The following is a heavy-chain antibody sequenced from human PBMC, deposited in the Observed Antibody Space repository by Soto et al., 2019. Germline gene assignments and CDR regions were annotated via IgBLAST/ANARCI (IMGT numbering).Heavy chain of an antibody. CDR1: GGSIRSSSYF. V-gene: IGHV4-39*01. J-gene: IGHJ4*02. D-gene: IGHD3-10*01. Sequence: SETLSLTCTVSGGSIRSSSYFWGWIRQPPGKGLEWIGNINYSGSTSYNPSLKSRATISVDTSKNQFSLKLNSVTAADTAVYYCARGYITMVRGVNKGYYFDYWGQGTLVTVSS. CDR3: ARGYITMVRGVNKGYYFDY. CDR2: INYSGST.